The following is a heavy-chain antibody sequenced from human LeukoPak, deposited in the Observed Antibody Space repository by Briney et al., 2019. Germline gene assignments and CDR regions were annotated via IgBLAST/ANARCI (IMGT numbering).Heavy chain of an antibody. Sequence: GVSLRLSCAASGFTFSSYSMNWVRQAPGKGLEWVSYISSSSSTIYYADSVKGRFTISRDNAKNSLYLQMNSLRAEDTAVYYCARARNYYYMDVWGKGTTVTVSS. CDR1: GFTFSSYS. CDR3: ARARNYYYMDV. V-gene: IGHV3-48*04. J-gene: IGHJ6*03. CDR2: ISSSSSTI.